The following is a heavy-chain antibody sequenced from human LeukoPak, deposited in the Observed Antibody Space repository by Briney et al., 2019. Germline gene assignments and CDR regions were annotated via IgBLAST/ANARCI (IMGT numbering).Heavy chain of an antibody. J-gene: IGHJ6*04. V-gene: IGHV1-69*06. Sequence: SVKVSCKASGGTFSSYAISWVRQAPGQGLEWMGGIIPIFGTANYAQEFQGRVTITADKSTSTAYMELSSLRSEDTAVYYCAMGGSGSYYNPPLDYGMDVWGKGTTVTVSS. D-gene: IGHD3-10*01. CDR3: AMGGSGSYYNPPLDYGMDV. CDR1: GGTFSSYA. CDR2: IIPIFGTA.